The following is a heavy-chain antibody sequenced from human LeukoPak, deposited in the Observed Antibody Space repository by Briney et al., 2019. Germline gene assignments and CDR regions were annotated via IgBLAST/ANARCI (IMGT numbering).Heavy chain of an antibody. CDR3: ARVAAAGTQWDY. V-gene: IGHV1-2*02. CDR1: GYTFTDYY. D-gene: IGHD6-13*01. CDR2: INPNSGGT. J-gene: IGHJ4*02. Sequence: GASVKVSCKVSGYTFTDYYMHWVRQAPGQGLEWMGWINPNSGGTHFAQKFQGRVTMTRDTSITTAYMELRRLRSDDTAVYYCARVAAAGTQWDYWGQGTLVTVSS.